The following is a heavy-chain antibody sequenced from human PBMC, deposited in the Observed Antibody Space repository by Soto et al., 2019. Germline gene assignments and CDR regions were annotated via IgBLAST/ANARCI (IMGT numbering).Heavy chain of an antibody. CDR2: IIPILGIA. Sequence: SAEVCCKASGGTFSSYTISWVRHENGQGLEWMGRIIPILGIANYAQKFQGRVTITADKSTSTAYMELSSLRSEDTAVYYCATARVYYYDSSGYGHWGQGTLVTVS. CDR3: ATARVYYYDSSGYGH. V-gene: IGHV1-69*02. CDR1: GGTFSSYT. J-gene: IGHJ4*02. D-gene: IGHD3-22*01.